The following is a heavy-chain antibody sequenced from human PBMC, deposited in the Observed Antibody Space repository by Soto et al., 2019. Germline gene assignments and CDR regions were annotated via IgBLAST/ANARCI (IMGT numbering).Heavy chain of an antibody. J-gene: IGHJ4*02. CDR2: IGTAGDT. Sequence: EVQLVESGGGLVQPGGSLRLSCAASGFTFSSYDMHWVRQATGKGLEWVSAIGTAGDTYYPGSVKGRFTISRENAKNSLYLKMTSLRAGDTAVYYCARVAGDPQGFDYWGQGTLVTVSS. CDR1: GFTFSSYD. V-gene: IGHV3-13*01. D-gene: IGHD3-16*01. CDR3: ARVAGDPQGFDY.